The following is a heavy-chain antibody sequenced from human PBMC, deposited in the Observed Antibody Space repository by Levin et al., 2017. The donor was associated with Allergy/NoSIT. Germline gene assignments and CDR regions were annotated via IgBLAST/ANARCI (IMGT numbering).Heavy chain of an antibody. Sequence: GESLKISCAASGFTFSSYAMSWVRQAPGKGLEWVSAISGSGGSTYYADSVKGRFTISRDNSKNTLYLQMNSLRAEDTAVYYCAKDRHGDYIKSYYYYGMDVWGQGTTVTVSS. V-gene: IGHV3-23*01. CDR2: ISGSGGST. D-gene: IGHD4-17*01. CDR3: AKDRHGDYIKSYYYYGMDV. CDR1: GFTFSSYA. J-gene: IGHJ6*02.